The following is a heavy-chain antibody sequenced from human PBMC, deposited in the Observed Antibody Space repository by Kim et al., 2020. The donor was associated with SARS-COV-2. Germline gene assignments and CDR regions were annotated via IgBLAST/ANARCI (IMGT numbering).Heavy chain of an antibody. J-gene: IGHJ4*02. D-gene: IGHD3-3*01. CDR1: GFAFGTHA. CDR2: IHHSKT. Sequence: GGSLRLSCAGSGFAFGTHAMSWVRQASGKWLEWVSAIHHSKTFYADSVKGRFTISKDDPKSTLYLHMDSLRADDSAVSFFLVGVTYYWDYCGQGTLVTVS. CDR3: LVGVTYYWDY. V-gene: IGHV3-23*05.